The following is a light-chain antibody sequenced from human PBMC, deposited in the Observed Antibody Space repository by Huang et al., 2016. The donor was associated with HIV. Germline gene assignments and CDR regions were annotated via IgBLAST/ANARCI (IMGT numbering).Light chain of an antibody. CDR3: QQYENWPPEYT. Sequence: EIVLTQSPAILSVSPGERATLSCRASQNVRSSFAWYQQRPGQPPRLLIPGASARANGIPARFSGSGSGTEFTLTISSLQSEDFAVYYCQQYENWPPEYTFGQGTKLEL. J-gene: IGKJ2*01. CDR1: QNVRSS. V-gene: IGKV3-15*01. CDR2: GAS.